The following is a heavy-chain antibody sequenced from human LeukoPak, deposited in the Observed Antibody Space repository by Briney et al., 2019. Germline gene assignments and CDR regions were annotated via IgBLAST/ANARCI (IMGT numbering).Heavy chain of an antibody. CDR2: IHGSGGST. D-gene: IGHD4-17*01. J-gene: IGHJ4*02. CDR3: AKNFYGDYNMILDY. V-gene: IGHV3-23*01. CDR1: GFTFSSYS. Sequence: QPGGSLRLSCAASGFTFSSYSMNWVRQAPGKGLEWVSAIHGSGGSTYYADTVKGRFTISRDNYKNTLYLQMNSLRAEDTAVYYCAKNFYGDYNMILDYWGQGTLVAVSS.